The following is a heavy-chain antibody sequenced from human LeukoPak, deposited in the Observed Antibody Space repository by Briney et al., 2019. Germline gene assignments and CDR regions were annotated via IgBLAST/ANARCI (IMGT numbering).Heavy chain of an antibody. J-gene: IGHJ4*02. CDR1: RFPFSDFS. CDR2: TNSGGTST. V-gene: IGHV3-23*01. Sequence: GGSLRLSCVTSRFPFSDFSMSWVRQAPGKGLEWISTTNSGGTSTYYAESVKGRFTISRDNSKNTLYLQMSSLRVEDTAVYYCAKQSYARSLGEGGPGTLVSVSS. D-gene: IGHD2-8*01. CDR3: AKQSYARSLGE.